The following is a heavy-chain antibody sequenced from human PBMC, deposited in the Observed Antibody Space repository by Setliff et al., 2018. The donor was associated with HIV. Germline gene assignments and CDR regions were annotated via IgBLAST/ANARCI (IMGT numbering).Heavy chain of an antibody. CDR3: ARLGYSIDLRRLDY. CDR2: IHHSGTT. V-gene: IGHV4-30-4*08. D-gene: IGHD6-13*01. Sequence: SETLSLTCNVSGGSISSGDYHWGWIRQPPGEGLEYIGHIHHSGTTFYNPSLRPRVVIQLDTSKNQFSLKLNSVTATDTALYYCARLGYSIDLRRLDYWGQGAQVTVSS. J-gene: IGHJ4*02. CDR1: GGSISSGDYH.